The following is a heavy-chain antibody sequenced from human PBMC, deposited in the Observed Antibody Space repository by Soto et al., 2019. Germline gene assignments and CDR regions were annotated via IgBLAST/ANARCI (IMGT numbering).Heavy chain of an antibody. CDR1: GDSMTTIGYY. CDR2: IYHTGST. CDR3: SRLRDTYFFDS. J-gene: IGHJ4*02. Sequence: SETLSLTCSVSGDSMTTIGYYWSWVRQHPGKGLEWIGYIYHTGSTYYNPSLKSRVTISLDTSKQQFSLNLTSVTAADTAVYYCSRLRDTYFFDSWGQGTLVTVSS. D-gene: IGHD3-10*01. V-gene: IGHV4-31*03.